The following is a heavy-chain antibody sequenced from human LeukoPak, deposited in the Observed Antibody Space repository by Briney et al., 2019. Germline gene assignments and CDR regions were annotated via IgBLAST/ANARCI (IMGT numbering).Heavy chain of an antibody. CDR2: IYYRGST. J-gene: IGHJ5*02. CDR1: GGTISGGGYY. V-gene: IGHV4-31*02. Sequence: PSETLSLTCSVSGGTISGGGYYWSWIRQQPGKGLEWIGYIYYRGSTYYNPSLKSRVIMSVDTSKNQFSLKLSSVTAADTAVYYCARSYDYDDHNWFDPGGQGAPVTVSS. CDR3: ARSYDYDDHNWFDP. D-gene: IGHD4-17*01.